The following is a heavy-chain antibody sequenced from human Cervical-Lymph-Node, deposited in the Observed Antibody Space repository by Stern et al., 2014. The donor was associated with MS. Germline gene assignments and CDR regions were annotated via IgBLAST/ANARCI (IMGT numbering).Heavy chain of an antibody. V-gene: IGHV3-7*01. CDR3: TRFLQSGWSDLFDS. Sequence: EVQLVQSGGGLVQPGGSQRLSCVASGSTFSTSWMSWVRQALGKGLEWVANIKRDGSETYYLDSVKGRFTISRDNAKSSLYLEMNSLRAEDTAVYYCTRFLQSGWSDLFDSWGRGTLVTVSS. J-gene: IGHJ5*01. CDR2: IKRDGSET. D-gene: IGHD6-19*01. CDR1: GSTFSTSW.